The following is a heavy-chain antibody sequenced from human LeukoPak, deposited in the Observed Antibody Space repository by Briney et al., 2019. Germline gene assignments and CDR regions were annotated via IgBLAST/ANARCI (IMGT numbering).Heavy chain of an antibody. Sequence: GGSLRLSCAASGFTFSSYGMHWVRQAPGKGLEWVAFIRYDGSNKYYADSVKGRFTISRDNSKNTLYLQMNSLRAEDTAVYYCAKDISSSGYTPDHWGQGTLVTVSS. V-gene: IGHV3-30*02. CDR2: IRYDGSNK. D-gene: IGHD6-19*01. CDR1: GFTFSSYG. J-gene: IGHJ4*02. CDR3: AKDISSSGYTPDH.